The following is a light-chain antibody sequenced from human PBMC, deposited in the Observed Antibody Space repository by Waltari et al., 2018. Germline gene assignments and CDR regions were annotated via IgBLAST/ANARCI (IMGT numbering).Light chain of an antibody. V-gene: IGLV8-61*01. CDR1: SGSVSISHY. CDR3: VLYIGSGIWV. Sequence: QTAVTQEPSFSVSPGGTVTLTCGLSSGSVSISHYPSWYQQTPGQPPRTLIYTTDTRSSGVPDRFIGSSLGDKAALTITGAQEEDESVYYCVLYIGSGIWVFGGGTKLTVL. J-gene: IGLJ3*02. CDR2: TTD.